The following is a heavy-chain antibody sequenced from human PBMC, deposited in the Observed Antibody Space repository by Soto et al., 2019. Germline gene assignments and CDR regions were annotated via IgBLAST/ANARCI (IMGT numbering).Heavy chain of an antibody. CDR1: GFTFSSYA. V-gene: IGHV3-23*01. J-gene: IGHJ3*02. CDR3: AKTANGWCSDFDI. CDR2: ISGSGGTT. Sequence: EVQLLESGGGLVQPGGSLRLSRAASGFTFSSYAMSWVRQAPGKGLEWVSAISGSGGTTYYADSVKGRFTFSRDNSKNTLYLEMNSLKAEDTAVYYCAKTANGWCSDFDIWGQGTRVTVSS. D-gene: IGHD6-19*01.